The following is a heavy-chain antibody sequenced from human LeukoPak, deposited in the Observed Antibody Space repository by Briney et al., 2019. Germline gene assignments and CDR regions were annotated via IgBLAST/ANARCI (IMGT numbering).Heavy chain of an antibody. CDR2: ISWNSGSI. Sequence: PGRSLRLSCAASGFTFDDYAMHWVRQAPGKGLEWVPGISWNSGSIGYADSVKGRFTISRDNAKNSLYLQMNSLRAEGTALYYCAKDYYGSGSYSRVDVWGQGTTVTVSS. CDR1: GFTFDDYA. CDR3: AKDYYGSGSYSRVDV. V-gene: IGHV3-9*01. D-gene: IGHD3-10*01. J-gene: IGHJ6*02.